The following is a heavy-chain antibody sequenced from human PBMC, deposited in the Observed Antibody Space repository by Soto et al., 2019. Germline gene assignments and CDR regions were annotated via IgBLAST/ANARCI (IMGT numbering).Heavy chain of an antibody. J-gene: IGHJ4*02. Sequence: GGSLRLSCAASGFTFSSYGMHWVRQAPGKGLEWVAVIWYDGSNKYYADSVKGRFTISRDNSKNTLYLQMNSLRAEDTAVYYCAREGDTAMVKGVDYWGQGTLVTVSS. V-gene: IGHV3-33*01. CDR3: AREGDTAMVKGVDY. CDR1: GFTFSSYG. CDR2: IWYDGSNK. D-gene: IGHD5-18*01.